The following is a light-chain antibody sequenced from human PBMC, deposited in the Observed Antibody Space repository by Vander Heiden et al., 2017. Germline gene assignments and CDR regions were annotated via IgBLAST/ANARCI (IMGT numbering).Light chain of an antibody. J-gene: IGLJ3*02. Sequence: QSVLTQPPSTSVTPGQSVTISSSGSSSDIGSSYVYWYPQLPGTAPKLLIHSNDPRPSGVPDRFSGSKSGTSASLAISGLRSEDEADYYCAAWDDSLSGWVIGGGTKLTVL. CDR3: AAWDDSLSGWV. CDR1: SSDIGSSY. CDR2: SND. V-gene: IGLV1-47*02.